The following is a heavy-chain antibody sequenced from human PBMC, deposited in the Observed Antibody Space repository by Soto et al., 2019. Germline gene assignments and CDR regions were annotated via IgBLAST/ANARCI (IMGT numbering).Heavy chain of an antibody. Sequence: QVQLQESGPGLVKPSETLSLTCTVSGGSVSSGSYYWSWIRQPPGKGLEWIGYIYYSGSTNYNPSLKSRVTISVDTSKNQFSLKLSSVTAADTAVYYCASYSNYELGFNWFDPWGQGTLVTVSS. CDR1: GGSVSSGSYY. CDR2: IYYSGST. CDR3: ASYSNYELGFNWFDP. D-gene: IGHD4-4*01. V-gene: IGHV4-61*01. J-gene: IGHJ5*02.